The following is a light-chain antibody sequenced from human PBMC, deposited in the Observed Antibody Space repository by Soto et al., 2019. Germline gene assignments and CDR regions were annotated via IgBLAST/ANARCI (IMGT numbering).Light chain of an antibody. J-gene: IGLJ2*01. CDR2: RND. CDR1: SSNIGSNF. CDR3: AVWDDSLNGSVA. Sequence: QSVLTQAPSASGTPGQRVTISCSGSSSNIGSNFVYWYQKFPGTAPKVLIYRNDQRPSGVPDRFSGSKSGTSASLAISGRRSEDEADYYCAVWDDSLNGSVAFGGGTKLTVL. V-gene: IGLV1-47*01.